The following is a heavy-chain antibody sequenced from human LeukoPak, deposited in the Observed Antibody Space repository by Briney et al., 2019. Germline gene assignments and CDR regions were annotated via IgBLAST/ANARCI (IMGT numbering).Heavy chain of an antibody. CDR3: ARTPTYSSGWYGAY. CDR1: GYRYSDYW. D-gene: IGHD6-19*01. CDR2: IYGGDSET. Sequence: PGESLKISCKGSGYRYSDYWIGWVRQMPGKGLEWMRIIYGGDSETRYSPSLQGQVTISAEKSINTAYLQWSSLKASDTAMYYCARTPTYSSGWYGAYWGQGTLVTVSS. V-gene: IGHV5-51*01. J-gene: IGHJ4*02.